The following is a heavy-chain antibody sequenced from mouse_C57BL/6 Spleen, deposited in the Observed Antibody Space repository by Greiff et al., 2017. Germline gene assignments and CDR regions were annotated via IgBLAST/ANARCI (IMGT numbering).Heavy chain of an antibody. V-gene: IGHV1-85*01. CDR2: ISTSGGST. Sequence: QVQLPQSGPGLVKPGASVKLSCTASGYTFRNYDINWVNQTPEQGLEWLAWISTSGGSTKYNETFKGKATLTVDTSSSTAYMELHSLTSEDSAVYFCAITTAESLYARDYWGQGTSVTVSS. D-gene: IGHD1-2*01. J-gene: IGHJ4*01. CDR3: AITTAESLYARDY. CDR1: GYTFRNYD.